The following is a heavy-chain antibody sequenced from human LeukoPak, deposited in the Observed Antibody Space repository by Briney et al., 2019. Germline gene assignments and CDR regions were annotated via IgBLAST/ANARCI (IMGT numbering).Heavy chain of an antibody. CDR1: GFTFSSYW. CDR3: AKEGAYPIITYDS. V-gene: IGHV3-7*01. CDR2: IKRDGNEK. D-gene: IGHD3-10*01. Sequence: GGSLRLSCAASGFTFSSYWMNWVRQAPGKGLEWVANIKRDGNEKNYVDSVKCRFSISRDNAKNSLYLQMDSLRAEDTAVYYCAKEGAYPIITYDSWGQGALVTVSS. J-gene: IGHJ5*01.